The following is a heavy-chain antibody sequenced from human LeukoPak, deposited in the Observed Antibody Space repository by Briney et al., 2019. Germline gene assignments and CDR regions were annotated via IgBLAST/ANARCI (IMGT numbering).Heavy chain of an antibody. D-gene: IGHD3-22*01. Sequence: ASVKVSCKASGYTFTSYGISWVRQAPGQGLEWMGWISAYNGNTNYAQKLQGRVAMTTDTSTSTAYMELRSLRSDDTAVYYCANSESNRWIVVGKGVLFDYWGQGTLVTVSS. CDR1: GYTFTSYG. J-gene: IGHJ4*02. CDR2: ISAYNGNT. CDR3: ANSESNRWIVVGKGVLFDY. V-gene: IGHV1-18*01.